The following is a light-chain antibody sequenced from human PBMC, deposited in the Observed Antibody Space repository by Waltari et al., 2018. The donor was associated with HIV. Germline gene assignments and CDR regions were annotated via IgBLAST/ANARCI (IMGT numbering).Light chain of an antibody. CDR2: GAS. CDR3: QQYGTSPWT. CDR1: QSISPTH. Sequence: EIVLTQSPGTLSLSPGERATLFCRAVQSISPTHLAWYKQTPGQAPRLLIYGASSRATDIPDRFTGSGSGTDFTLTISRLEPEDFVIYYCQQYGTSPWTFGQGTKVEIK. V-gene: IGKV3-20*01. J-gene: IGKJ1*01.